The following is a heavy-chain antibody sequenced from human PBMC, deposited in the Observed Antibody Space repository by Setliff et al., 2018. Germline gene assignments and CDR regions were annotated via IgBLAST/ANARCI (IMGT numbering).Heavy chain of an antibody. CDR2: ISAYNGYI. D-gene: IGHD2-15*01. Sequence: ASVKVSCKASQYTFTAYYLHWVRQAPGQGLEWMGWISAYNGYIIYEQKFQGRVTMTTDTSTSTAYMELRSLRSDDTAVYYCARDRPEVVIDAARALFDYWGQGALVTVSS. CDR1: QYTFTAYY. J-gene: IGHJ4*02. CDR3: ARDRPEVVIDAARALFDY. V-gene: IGHV1-18*04.